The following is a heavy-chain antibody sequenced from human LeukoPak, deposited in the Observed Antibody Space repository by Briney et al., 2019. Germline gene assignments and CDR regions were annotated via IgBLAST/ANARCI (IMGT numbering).Heavy chain of an antibody. J-gene: IGHJ4*02. D-gene: IGHD1/OR15-1a*01. CDR2: IYSGGST. CDR3: LVTTRSRGFDY. V-gene: IGHV3-66*01. CDR1: GFTVSSNY. Sequence: PGGSLRLSCAASGFTVSSNYMSWVRQAPGKGLEWVSVIYSGGSTYYADSVKGRFTISRDNSKNTLYLQMSSLRAEDTAVYYCLVTTRSRGFDYWGQGTLVTVSS.